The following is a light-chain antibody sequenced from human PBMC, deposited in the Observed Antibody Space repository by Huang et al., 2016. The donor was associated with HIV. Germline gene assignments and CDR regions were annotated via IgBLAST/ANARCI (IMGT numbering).Light chain of an antibody. CDR1: QSVGSD. CDR3: QQYKTWPPMYT. J-gene: IGKJ2*01. V-gene: IGKV3-15*01. CDR2: GAS. Sequence: EVVMTQSPATLSVSPGERATLSCRASQSVGSDLAWYQHKHGQAPRLLISGASARATGVPARFSGSGTGTEFTLTISRLQSEDFAVYYCQQYKTWPPMYTFGQGTKLEIK.